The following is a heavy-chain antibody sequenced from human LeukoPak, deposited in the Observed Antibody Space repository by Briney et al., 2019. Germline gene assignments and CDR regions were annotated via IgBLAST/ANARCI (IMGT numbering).Heavy chain of an antibody. Sequence: GASVKVSCKASGYTFTSYDINWVRQATGQGLEWMGWMNPNSGNTGYAQKFQGRVTITRNTSISTAYMELNSLRFEDTAVYYCVRGDAGSWPYYYYYYMDAWGNGTTVTISS. CDR1: GYTFTSYD. CDR2: MNPNSGNT. J-gene: IGHJ6*03. CDR3: VRGDAGSWPYYYYYYMDA. D-gene: IGHD6-13*01. V-gene: IGHV1-8*03.